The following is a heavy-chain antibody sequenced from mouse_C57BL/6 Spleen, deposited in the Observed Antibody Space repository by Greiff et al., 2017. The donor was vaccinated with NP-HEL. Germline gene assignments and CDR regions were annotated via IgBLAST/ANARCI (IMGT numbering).Heavy chain of an antibody. D-gene: IGHD1-1*01. V-gene: IGHV1-52*01. CDR2: IDPSDSET. J-gene: IGHJ2*01. CDR3: ATYYGSSSGYFDY. CDR1: GYTFTSYW. Sequence: VQLQQSGAELVRPGSSVKLSCKASGYTFTSYWMHWVKQRPIQGLEWIGNIDPSDSETHYNQKFKDKATLTVDKSSSTAYMQLSSLTSEDSAVYYCATYYGSSSGYFDYWGQGTTLTVSS.